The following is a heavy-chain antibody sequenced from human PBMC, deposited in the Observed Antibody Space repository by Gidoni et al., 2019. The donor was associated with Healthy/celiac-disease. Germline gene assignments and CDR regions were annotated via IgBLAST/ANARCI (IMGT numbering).Heavy chain of an antibody. CDR1: GFTFDDYA. V-gene: IGHV3-9*01. Sequence: EVQLVESGGGLVQPGRSLRLSCAASGFTFDDYAMHWVRQAPGQGLEWVSGISWNSGSIGYADSVKGRFTISRDNAKNSLYLQMNSLRAEDTALYYCAKDDNYDFWSGKGDNYYYGMDAWGQGTTVTVSS. CDR2: ISWNSGSI. CDR3: AKDDNYDFWSGKGDNYYYGMDA. J-gene: IGHJ6*02. D-gene: IGHD3-3*01.